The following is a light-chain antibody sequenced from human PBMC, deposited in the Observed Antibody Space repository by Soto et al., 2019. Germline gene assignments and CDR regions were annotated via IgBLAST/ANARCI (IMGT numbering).Light chain of an antibody. CDR2: DNG. J-gene: IGLJ2*01. V-gene: IGLV1-51*01. Sequence: QSVLTQPPSVSAAPGQKVTISCSGSSSNVGSNYVSWYQQLPGTAPKLLIYDNGKRSSGIPDRFSGSKSGTSASLAISGLQSEDEADFYCAAWDDSLNGVVFGGGTKVTVL. CDR3: AAWDDSLNGVV. CDR1: SSNVGSNY.